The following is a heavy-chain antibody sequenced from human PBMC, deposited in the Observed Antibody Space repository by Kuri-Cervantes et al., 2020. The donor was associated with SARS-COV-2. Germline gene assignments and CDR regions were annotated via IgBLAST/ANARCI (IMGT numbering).Heavy chain of an antibody. CDR1: GGSISGYF. Sequence: ESLKISCTVSGGSISGYFWSWIRQPAGKGLEYIGRIYSSGTTNYSPSLKSRVTISVDTSKNQFSLKLSSVTAADTAVYYCARGRGLRWPHSFDYWGQGTLVTVSS. CDR2: IYSSGTT. CDR3: ARGRGLRWPHSFDY. D-gene: IGHD4-23*01. J-gene: IGHJ4*02. V-gene: IGHV4-4*07.